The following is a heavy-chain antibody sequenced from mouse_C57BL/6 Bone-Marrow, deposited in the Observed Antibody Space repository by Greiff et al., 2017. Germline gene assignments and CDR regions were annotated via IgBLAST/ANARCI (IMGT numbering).Heavy chain of an antibody. D-gene: IGHD2-4*01. CDR2: IYPRSGNT. J-gene: IGHJ3*01. CDR3: ARGIYCDFTWFAY. V-gene: IGHV1-81*01. Sequence: VQVVESGAELARPGASVKLSCKASGYTFTSYGISWVKQRTGQGLEWIGEIYPRSGNTYYNEKFKGKATLTADKSYSTAYMELRSLTSEDSAVYFCARGIYCDFTWFAYWGQGTLVTVSA. CDR1: GYTFTSYG.